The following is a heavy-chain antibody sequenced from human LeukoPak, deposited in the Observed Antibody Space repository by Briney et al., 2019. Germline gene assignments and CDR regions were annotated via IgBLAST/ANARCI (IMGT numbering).Heavy chain of an antibody. CDR2: ISGGGANT. CDR3: AKESSIFGT. Sequence: GGSLRLSCAASGFTFSTYALSWVRQAPGKGLEWVSAISGGGANTHYTDSVKGRFTISRDNSKNTLYLQMDSLRVDDTAVYYCAKESSIFGTWGQGTLVTVSS. CDR1: GFTFSTYA. D-gene: IGHD3-3*01. J-gene: IGHJ5*02. V-gene: IGHV3-23*01.